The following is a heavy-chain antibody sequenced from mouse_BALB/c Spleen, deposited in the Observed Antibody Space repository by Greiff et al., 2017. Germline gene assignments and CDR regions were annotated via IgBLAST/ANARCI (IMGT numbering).Heavy chain of an antibody. Sequence: EVHLVESGGGLVKPGGSLKLSCAASGFTFSSYAMSWVRQTPEKRLEWVASISSGGSTYYPDSVKGRFTISRDNARNILYLQMSSLRSEDTAMYYCARYYDGYYDAMDYWGQGTSVTVSS. V-gene: IGHV5-6-5*01. J-gene: IGHJ4*01. CDR1: GFTFSSYA. D-gene: IGHD2-3*01. CDR2: ISSGGST. CDR3: ARYYDGYYDAMDY.